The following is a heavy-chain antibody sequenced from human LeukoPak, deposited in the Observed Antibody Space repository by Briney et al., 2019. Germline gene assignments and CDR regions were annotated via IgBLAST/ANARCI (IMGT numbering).Heavy chain of an antibody. CDR1: GFTFSSYG. D-gene: IGHD6-13*01. J-gene: IGHJ4*02. V-gene: IGHV3-33*01. CDR3: ARGYSSSWYYFDY. CDR2: IWYDGSNK. Sequence: PGGSLRLSCAASGFTFSSYGMHWVRQAPGKGLEWVAVIWYDGSNKYYADSVKGRFIISRDNSKNTLYLQMNSLRAEDTAVYYCARGYSSSWYYFDYWGQGTLVTVSS.